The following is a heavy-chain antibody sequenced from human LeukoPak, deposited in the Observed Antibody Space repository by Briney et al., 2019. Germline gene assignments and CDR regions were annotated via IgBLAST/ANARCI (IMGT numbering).Heavy chain of an antibody. CDR3: AKDMGGYDPISFDY. V-gene: IGHV3-9*01. CDR1: GFTFSNAW. J-gene: IGHJ4*02. D-gene: IGHD5-12*01. CDR2: ISWNSGSI. Sequence: GGSLRLSCAGSGFTFSNAWMSWVRQAPGKGLEWVSGISWNSGSIGYADSVKGRFTISRDNAKNSLYLQMNSLRAEDTALYYCAKDMGGYDPISFDYWGQGTLVTVSS.